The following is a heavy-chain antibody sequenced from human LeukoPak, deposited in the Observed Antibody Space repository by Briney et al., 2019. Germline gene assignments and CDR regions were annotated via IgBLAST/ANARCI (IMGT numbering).Heavy chain of an antibody. V-gene: IGHV4-34*01. CDR3: ARATYYYGSGSPIPDY. CDR2: INHSGST. Sequence: SETLSLTCAVYGGSFSGYYWSWIRQPPGKGLECFGEINHSGSTNYNPSLKSRVTISVDTSKNQFSLNLSSVTTADTAVYYCARATYYYGSGSPIPDYWGQGTLVTVSS. CDR1: GGSFSGYY. D-gene: IGHD3-10*01. J-gene: IGHJ4*02.